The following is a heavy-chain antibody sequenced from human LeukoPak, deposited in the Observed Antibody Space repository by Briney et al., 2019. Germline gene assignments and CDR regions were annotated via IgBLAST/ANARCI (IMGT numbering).Heavy chain of an antibody. D-gene: IGHD3-10*01. V-gene: IGHV5-51*01. J-gene: IGHJ4*02. CDR2: IYPGDSDT. Sequence: KGGESLKISCKGSGYSFTSYWIGWVRQMPGKGLEWMGIIYPGDSDTRYSPSFQGQVTISADKSISTAYLQWSSLKASDTAMYYCARTEYYYGSGSSTTPSYYFDYWGQGTLVTVSS. CDR3: ARTEYYYGSGSSTTPSYYFDY. CDR1: GYSFTSYW.